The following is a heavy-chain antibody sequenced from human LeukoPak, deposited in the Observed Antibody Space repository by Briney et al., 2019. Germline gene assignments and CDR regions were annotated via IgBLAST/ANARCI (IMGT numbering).Heavy chain of an antibody. CDR2: INHSGST. CDR3: ARGFVMITFGGVILSNWFDP. Sequence: PSETLSLTCAVYGGSFSGYYWSWIRQPPGKGLEWIGEINHSGSTNYNPSLKSRVTISVDTSKNQFSLKLSSVTAADTVVYYCARGFVMITFGGVILSNWFDPWGQGTLVTVSS. D-gene: IGHD3-16*01. V-gene: IGHV4-34*01. J-gene: IGHJ5*02. CDR1: GGSFSGYY.